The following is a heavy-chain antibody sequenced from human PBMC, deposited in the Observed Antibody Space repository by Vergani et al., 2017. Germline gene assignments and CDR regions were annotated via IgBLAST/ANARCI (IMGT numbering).Heavy chain of an antibody. CDR2: ISAYNGNT. CDR3: ARGGYCSGGSCRYGAFDI. CDR1: GYTFTSYV. Sequence: QVQLVQSGAEVKKPGASVKVSCKASGYTFTSYVMSWVRQAPGQGPEWMGWISAYNGNTNYAQNLQGRVTLTTDTSTSTAYMELRGLRSDDTAVYYCARGGYCSGGSCRYGAFDIWGQGTMVTVSS. D-gene: IGHD2-15*01. V-gene: IGHV1-18*04. J-gene: IGHJ3*02.